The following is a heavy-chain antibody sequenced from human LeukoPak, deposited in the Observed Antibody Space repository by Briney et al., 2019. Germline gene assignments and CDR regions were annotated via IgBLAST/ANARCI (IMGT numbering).Heavy chain of an antibody. CDR2: MSYDGGHK. J-gene: IGHJ3*02. Sequence: EPGGSLRLSCAASGFTFSTYAMHWVRQAPGKGLEWVAVMSYDGGHKYYADSVKGRFTISRDNAKNTLYLQMNSLRAEDTAVYYCARATVHQYSSSRRPQGAFDIWGQGTMVTVSS. V-gene: IGHV3-30-3*01. CDR1: GFTFSTYA. CDR3: ARATVHQYSSSRRPQGAFDI. D-gene: IGHD6-13*01.